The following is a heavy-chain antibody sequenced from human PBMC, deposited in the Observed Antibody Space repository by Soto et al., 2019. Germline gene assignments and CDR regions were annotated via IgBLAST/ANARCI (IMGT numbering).Heavy chain of an antibody. J-gene: IGHJ6*02. Sequence: SVKVSCKASGGTFSNYPITWVRRAPGQGLEWLGGIIPIFGKADYTQKFQGRVTITADEPTSTAYMEISSLRSEDTAVYYCASGGEYYDENLPHYYFFGMHVWGPGTTVTVSS. CDR2: IIPIFGKA. CDR1: GGTFSNYP. D-gene: IGHD3-16*01. V-gene: IGHV1-69*13. CDR3: ASGGEYYDENLPHYYFFGMHV.